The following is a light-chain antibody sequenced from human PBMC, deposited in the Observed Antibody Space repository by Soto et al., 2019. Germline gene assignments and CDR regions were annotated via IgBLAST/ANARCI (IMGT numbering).Light chain of an antibody. V-gene: IGKV3-20*01. CDR2: GAS. J-gene: IGKJ4*01. Sequence: EVVLTQSPGTLSSSPGEGATLSCKATQRVGSSYLAWYQQKPGQAPRLLIYGASNRATGIPDRFSGSESGKDFIPPISSLEPEDFAVYFCQQFGSSPLTFGGGTKVEVK. CDR1: QRVGSSY. CDR3: QQFGSSPLT.